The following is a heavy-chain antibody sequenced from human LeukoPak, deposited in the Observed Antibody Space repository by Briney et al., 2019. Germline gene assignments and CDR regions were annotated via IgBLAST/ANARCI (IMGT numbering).Heavy chain of an antibody. CDR1: GDSVSSNSAT. CDR3: ARVSSPWSPRDAFDI. Sequence: SQTLSLTRAISGDSVSSNSATWNWIRQSPSRGLEWLGRTYYKSKWYNDYAVSVKSRITINSDTSKNQFSLQLNSVTPEDTAVYYCARVSSPWSPRDAFDIWGQGTVVTVSS. CDR2: TYYKSKWYN. J-gene: IGHJ3*02. D-gene: IGHD1-26*01. V-gene: IGHV6-1*01.